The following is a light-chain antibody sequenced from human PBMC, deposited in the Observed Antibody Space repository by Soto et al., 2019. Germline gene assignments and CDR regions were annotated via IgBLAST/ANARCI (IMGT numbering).Light chain of an antibody. CDR2: WAS. Sequence: DVVLTQSPDSLAVSLGERATINCKSSQSLLYSSNNKNYLAWYQRKQGQPPKLLIYWASTRESGVPDRFSGSGSGTDFTLTISSLQAEDVAVYYCQQYLSIPRTFGQGTKVEIK. CDR3: QQYLSIPRT. J-gene: IGKJ1*01. CDR1: QSLLYSSNNKNY. V-gene: IGKV4-1*01.